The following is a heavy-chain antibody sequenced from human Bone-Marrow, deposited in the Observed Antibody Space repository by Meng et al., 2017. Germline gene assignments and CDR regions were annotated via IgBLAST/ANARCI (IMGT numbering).Heavy chain of an antibody. CDR3: ARAGYCSGGSCYWPFDY. Sequence: ASVKVSCKASGYTFTSYDINWVRQATGQGLEWMGWMNPNSGNTGYAQKFQGRVTMTRNTSISTAYMELSSLRSEDTAVYYCARAGYCSGGSCYWPFDYWGQGTLVTVSS. V-gene: IGHV1-8*01. CDR1: GYTFTSYD. D-gene: IGHD2-15*01. J-gene: IGHJ4*02. CDR2: MNPNSGNT.